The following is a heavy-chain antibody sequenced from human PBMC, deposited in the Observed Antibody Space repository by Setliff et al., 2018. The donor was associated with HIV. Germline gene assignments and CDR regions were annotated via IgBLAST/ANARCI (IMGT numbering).Heavy chain of an antibody. CDR1: GGAFSIFA. CDR2: IIPILGTA. V-gene: IGHV1-69*13. CDR3: ASRRITMVRGVISNDYYYYYMDV. J-gene: IGHJ6*03. D-gene: IGHD3-10*01. Sequence: ASVKVSCKASGGAFSIFAISWVRQAPGQGLEWMGGIIPILGTANYAQKFQGRVTITADESTSTAYMELSSLRSEDTAVYYCASRRITMVRGVISNDYYYYYMDVWGKGTTVTVSS.